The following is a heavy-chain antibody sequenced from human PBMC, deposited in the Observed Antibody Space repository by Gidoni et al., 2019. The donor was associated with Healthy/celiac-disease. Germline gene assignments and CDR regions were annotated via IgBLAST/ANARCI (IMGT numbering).Heavy chain of an antibody. CDR2: IYYSGST. CDR3: ARASSALPYYNWFDP. D-gene: IGHD3-10*01. CDR1: GGSISSYY. J-gene: IGHJ5*02. Sequence: QVQLQESGPGLVKPSETLSLTCTVFGGSISSYYCSWIRQPPGQGLEWIGYIYYSGSTNYHPSLKSRVTISVDTSKNQFSLKLSAVTAADTAVYYCARASSALPYYNWFDPWGQGTLVTVSS. V-gene: IGHV4-59*01.